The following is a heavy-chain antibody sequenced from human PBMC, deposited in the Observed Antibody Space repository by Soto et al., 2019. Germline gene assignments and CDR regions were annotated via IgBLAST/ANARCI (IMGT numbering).Heavy chain of an antibody. CDR1: GGSISSGDYY. CDR3: ARARRDGYNHDAFDI. CDR2: IYYSGST. Sequence: QVQLQESGPGLVKPSQTLSLTCTVSGGSISSGDYYWSWIRQPPGKGLEWIGYIYYSGSTYYNPSVKSLVTISVDTSTNQFSLKLSSVTAADTAVYYCARARRDGYNHDAFDIWGQGTMVTVSS. D-gene: IGHD5-12*01. V-gene: IGHV4-30-4*01. J-gene: IGHJ3*02.